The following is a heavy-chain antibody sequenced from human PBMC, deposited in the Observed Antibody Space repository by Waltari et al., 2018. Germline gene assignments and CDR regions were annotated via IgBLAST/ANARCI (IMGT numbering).Heavy chain of an antibody. Sequence: EVQLVESAGGLVQPGGSLRLSCVVSGFNWNTHHMTWVRQAPGKGLVWLSYISSTYEIYYADSVRGRFTVSRDNAKNSVYLQMNSLRGEDTAIYYCVRDYDWGFDYWGHGALVTVSS. CDR1: GFNWNTHH. CDR2: ISSTYEI. D-gene: IGHD3-9*01. V-gene: IGHV3-48*04. J-gene: IGHJ4*01. CDR3: VRDYDWGFDY.